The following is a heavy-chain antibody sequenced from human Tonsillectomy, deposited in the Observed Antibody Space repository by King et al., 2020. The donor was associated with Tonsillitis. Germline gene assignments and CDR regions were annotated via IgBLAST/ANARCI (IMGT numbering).Heavy chain of an antibody. CDR1: GFTFSSYE. D-gene: IGHD6-13*01. J-gene: IGHJ4*02. V-gene: IGHV3-48*03. Sequence: VQLVESGGGLVQPGGSLRLSCAASGFTFSSYEMNWVRQAPGKGLVWVSYISSSGITISYADSVKGRFTISRDNAKNSLYLQMNSLRAEDTAVYYCARAAAGLRYFDYWGQGTLVTVSS. CDR2: ISSSGITI. CDR3: ARAAAGLRYFDY.